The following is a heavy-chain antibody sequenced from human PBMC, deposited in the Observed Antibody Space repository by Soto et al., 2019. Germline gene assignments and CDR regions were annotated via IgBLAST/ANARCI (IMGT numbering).Heavy chain of an antibody. CDR1: GFTFSSYG. CDR3: ARDRREPPYSFHFDS. D-gene: IGHD2-15*01. J-gene: IGHJ4*02. Sequence: QVQLVESGGGVVQPGRSLRLSCAASGFTFSSYGMHWVRQAPGKGLEWVAVIWYDGSNKYYADSVKGRFTISRDNSKNTPYQQMNSLRAEDTAVYYCARDRREPPYSFHFDSWGQGTLVTVSS. CDR2: IWYDGSNK. V-gene: IGHV3-33*01.